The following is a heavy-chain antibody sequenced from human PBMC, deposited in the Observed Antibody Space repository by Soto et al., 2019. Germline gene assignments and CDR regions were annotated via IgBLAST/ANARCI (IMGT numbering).Heavy chain of an antibody. Sequence: GGSLRLSCAASGFTFSSYAMSWVRQAPGKGLEWVSAISGSGGSTYYADSVKGRFTISRDNSKNTLYLQMNSLRAEDTAVYYCAKDLGGCGGSCPIDYWGQGTLVTVSS. CDR3: AKDLGGCGGSCPIDY. V-gene: IGHV3-23*01. J-gene: IGHJ4*02. D-gene: IGHD2-15*01. CDR1: GFTFSSYA. CDR2: ISGSGGST.